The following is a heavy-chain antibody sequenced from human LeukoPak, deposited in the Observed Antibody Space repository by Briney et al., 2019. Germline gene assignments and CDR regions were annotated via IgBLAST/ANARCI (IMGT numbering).Heavy chain of an antibody. Sequence: HPGGSMRPSCACYGFTFDDYAMHWVRQAAREGLEWASFISGDGGATIYASSVTGPFTISRDNSKNSLYLHLTSLRTEDRALYYCVKEIEGATGWGEGTLVTVSS. CDR2: ISGDGGAT. D-gene: IGHD3-22*01. V-gene: IGHV3-43*02. J-gene: IGHJ4*02. CDR1: GFTFDDYA. CDR3: VKEIEGATG.